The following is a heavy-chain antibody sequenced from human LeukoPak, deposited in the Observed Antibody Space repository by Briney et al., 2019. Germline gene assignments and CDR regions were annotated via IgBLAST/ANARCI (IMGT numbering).Heavy chain of an antibody. CDR1: GFTFSSYG. J-gene: IGHJ4*02. CDR3: AKPIVGATRVGYFDY. D-gene: IGHD1-26*01. Sequence: GGSLRLSCAASGFTFSSYGMHWVRQAPGKGLEWVAVISNDGSKKYSADSVKGRFTISRDNSKNTLYLQMNSLRAEDTAVYYCAKPIVGATRVGYFDYWGQGTLVTVSS. V-gene: IGHV3-30*18. CDR2: ISNDGSKK.